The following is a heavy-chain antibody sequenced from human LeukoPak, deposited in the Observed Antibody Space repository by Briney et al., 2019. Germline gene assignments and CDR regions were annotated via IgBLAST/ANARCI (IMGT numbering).Heavy chain of an antibody. CDR1: GGSISSYY. Sequence: SETLSLTCTVSGGSISSYYWSWIRQPAGKGLEWIGRIYTSGSTNYNPSLKSRVTMSVDTSKKQFSLKLSSVTAADTAVYYCAREVLLYYDFWSGSYDAFDIWGQGTMVTVSS. D-gene: IGHD3-3*01. CDR3: AREVLLYYDFWSGSYDAFDI. J-gene: IGHJ3*02. CDR2: IYTSGST. V-gene: IGHV4-4*07.